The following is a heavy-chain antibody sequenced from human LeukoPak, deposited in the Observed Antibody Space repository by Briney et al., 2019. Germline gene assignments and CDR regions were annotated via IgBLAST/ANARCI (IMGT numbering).Heavy chain of an antibody. D-gene: IGHD3-3*01. CDR3: ARSARLMKGVVEVTALDD. J-gene: IGHJ4*02. Sequence: GGSLRLSCAASGFTFSSYAMSWVRQAPGKGLEWIAYLSSSGSAYSYADSVKGRFTFARDNAKNSVYLEMNSLRADDTAVYYCARSARLMKGVVEVTALDDWGQGALVTVSS. CDR2: LSSSGSAY. CDR1: GFTFSSYA. V-gene: IGHV3-48*03.